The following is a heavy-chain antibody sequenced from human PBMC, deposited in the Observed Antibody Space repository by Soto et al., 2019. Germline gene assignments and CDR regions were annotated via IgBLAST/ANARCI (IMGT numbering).Heavy chain of an antibody. D-gene: IGHD1-1*01. CDR2: ISSSLGHT. Sequence: AESLRLSCVASGYDFSDFHISWLRQAPGKGLEWISYISSSLGHTDYAESVKGRFTISRDNAKSSVFLEMSDLRSDDTAVYYCAANWNFGLNFWGQGTLVTVSS. CDR3: AANWNFGLNF. J-gene: IGHJ4*02. V-gene: IGHV3-11*03. CDR1: GYDFSDFH.